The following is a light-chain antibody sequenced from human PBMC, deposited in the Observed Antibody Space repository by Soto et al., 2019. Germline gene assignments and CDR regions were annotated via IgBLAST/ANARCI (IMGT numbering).Light chain of an antibody. CDR2: DAS. V-gene: IGKV3-11*01. Sequence: EIVLTQSPGTLSLSPGERATLSCRASQSVDCQLALYQQKPGQAPRLLISDASHRATGIPARFSGSGSGTDFTLVISSLEPEDFAVYYCQQRRRSPSTFGQGTKLEVK. CDR1: QSVDCQ. J-gene: IGKJ2*02. CDR3: QQRRRSPST.